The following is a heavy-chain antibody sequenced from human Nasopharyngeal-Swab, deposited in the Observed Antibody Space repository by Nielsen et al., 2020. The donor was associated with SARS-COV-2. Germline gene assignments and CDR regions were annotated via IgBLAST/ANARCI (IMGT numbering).Heavy chain of an antibody. CDR3: ARGLSGIVPAPILGLGPYYYYYYMDV. Sequence: RQAPGKGLEWIAVINHSGSTNYNPSLKSRVTLSVDTSMNQFSLELSSVTAADTAVYYCARGLSGIVPAPILGLGPYYYYYYMDVWGKGTTVTVSS. V-gene: IGHV4-34*01. D-gene: IGHD2-2*01. CDR2: INHSGST. J-gene: IGHJ6*03.